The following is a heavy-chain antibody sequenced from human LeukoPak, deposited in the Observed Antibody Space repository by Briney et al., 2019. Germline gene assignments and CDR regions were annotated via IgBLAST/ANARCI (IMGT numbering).Heavy chain of an antibody. V-gene: IGHV3-23*01. CDR3: AKALHVYYYGVDV. Sequence: GGSLRLSCAASGFTFSTYGMSWVRQAPGKGLEWVSGISSGGGSTYYADSVKGRFTISRDNSKDTLYLQMTSLRAEDTAVYYCAKALHVYYYGVDVWGQGTTVTVSS. CDR2: ISSGGGST. CDR1: GFTFSTYG. J-gene: IGHJ6*02. D-gene: IGHD3-10*02.